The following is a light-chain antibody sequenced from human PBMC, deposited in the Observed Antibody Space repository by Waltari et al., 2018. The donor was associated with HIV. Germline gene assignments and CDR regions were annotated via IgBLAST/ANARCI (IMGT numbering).Light chain of an antibody. Sequence: QSVLTQPPSASGTPGQRVTISCSGSISNIGSNTVNWYQQLPGTAPKLLIYTTNQEPPGVPDRFSGSKSGASATLAISGLQSDDEADYYCATWDDSLNGPVFGGGTKLTVL. CDR3: ATWDDSLNGPV. V-gene: IGLV1-44*01. J-gene: IGLJ3*02. CDR1: ISNIGSNT. CDR2: TTN.